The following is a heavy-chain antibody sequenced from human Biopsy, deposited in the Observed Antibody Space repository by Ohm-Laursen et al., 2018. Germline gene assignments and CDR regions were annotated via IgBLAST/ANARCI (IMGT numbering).Heavy chain of an antibody. V-gene: IGHV4-59*01. D-gene: IGHD2/OR15-2a*01. CDR3: ARATNSTGWPYYYFYGMDV. CDR1: GGSISRDY. Sequence: TLSLTCIVSGGSISRDYWSWIRQTPGKGLEWIGYIYYSGSTNYNPSLKSRVTISVDTSKNQFSLRLNSVTAADTAVYYCARATNSTGWPYYYFYGMDVWGQGTTVTVSS. CDR2: IYYSGST. J-gene: IGHJ6*02.